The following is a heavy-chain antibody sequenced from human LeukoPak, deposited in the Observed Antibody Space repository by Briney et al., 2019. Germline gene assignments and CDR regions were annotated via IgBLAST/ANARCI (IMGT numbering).Heavy chain of an antibody. CDR2: LSSGGGNN. J-gene: IGHJ3*02. D-gene: IGHD3-3*02. Sequence: PGGSLRLSCAGSGFTFCNYAMLWVRQAPGKGLEWVVVLSSGGGNNYYADSVKGRFTISRDNSKNTLYLQMSSLRPADTAVYYCARPVAFPDLWHAIDIWGRGTMVTVSS. V-gene: IGHV3-30*04. CDR1: GFTFCNYA. CDR3: ARPVAFPDLWHAIDI.